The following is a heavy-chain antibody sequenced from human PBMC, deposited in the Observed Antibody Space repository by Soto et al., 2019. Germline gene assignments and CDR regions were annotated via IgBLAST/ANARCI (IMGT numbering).Heavy chain of an antibody. CDR2: ISSSGSTI. CDR3: ARDLEAAPNADDAFDI. V-gene: IGHV3-48*03. D-gene: IGHD6-13*01. J-gene: IGHJ3*02. Sequence: QSRWSLRLSCTASGFTFSRYEMNWSRQAPGKGLEWVSYISSSGSTIYYADSVKGRFTISRDNAKNSLYLQMNSLRAEDTAVYYCARDLEAAPNADDAFDIWGQGTMVTVSS. CDR1: GFTFSRYE.